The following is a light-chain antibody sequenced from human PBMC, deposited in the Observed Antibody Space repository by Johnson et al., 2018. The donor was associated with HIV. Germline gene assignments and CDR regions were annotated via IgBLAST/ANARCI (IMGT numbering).Light chain of an antibody. CDR2: ENN. CDR3: GTWDSSLSAGV. CDR1: SSNVGNNY. V-gene: IGLV1-51*02. J-gene: IGLJ1*01. Sequence: QSVLTQPPSVSAAPGQKVTIYCSGSSSNVGNNYVSWYQQLPGTAPKLLIYENNKRPSGIPDRFSGSKSGTSATLGITGLQTGDEADYYCGTWDSSLSAGVFGTVTKGTVL.